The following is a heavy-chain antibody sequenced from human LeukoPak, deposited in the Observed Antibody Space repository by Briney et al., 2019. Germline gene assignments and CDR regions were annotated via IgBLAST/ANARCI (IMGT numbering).Heavy chain of an antibody. V-gene: IGHV5-51*01. J-gene: IGHJ4*02. D-gene: IGHD5-18*01. CDR1: GYIFPNYW. Sequence: GESLRISFEASGYIFPNYWIGWVRQVPGKGLDWMGLIHPGDSDTRYSPSFQGQVTISVDKSITTAYLQWSSLKASDTAMYYCATNTGYSYGYYFDYWGQGTLVAVSS. CDR3: ATNTGYSYGYYFDY. CDR2: IHPGDSDT.